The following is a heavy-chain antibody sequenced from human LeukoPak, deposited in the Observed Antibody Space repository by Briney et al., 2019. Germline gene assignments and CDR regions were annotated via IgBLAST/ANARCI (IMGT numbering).Heavy chain of an antibody. CDR3: AREAVSGWYDYFDY. CDR1: GGSISSGDHY. J-gene: IGHJ4*02. Sequence: SETLSLTCTVSGGSISSGDHYWSWIRQPPGKGLEWIGYISYSGSTNYNPSLKSRVTISVDKSKNHFSLKLSSVTAADTAVYYCAREAVSGWYDYFDYWGQGTLVTVSS. V-gene: IGHV4-61*03. D-gene: IGHD6-19*01. CDR2: ISYSGST.